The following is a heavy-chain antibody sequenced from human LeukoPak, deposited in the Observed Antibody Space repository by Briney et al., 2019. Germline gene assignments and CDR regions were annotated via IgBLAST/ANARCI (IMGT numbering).Heavy chain of an antibody. Sequence: GGSLRLSCAASGFTVSSNYMNWVRQAPGKGLEWVSVIYGGGNIYYADSVKGRFTISRDNAKNSLYLQMNSLRAEDTAVYYCARVIWSGYYQIDYWGQGTLVTVSS. CDR3: ARVIWSGYYQIDY. CDR1: GFTVSSNY. V-gene: IGHV3-53*01. J-gene: IGHJ4*02. CDR2: IYGGGNI. D-gene: IGHD3-3*01.